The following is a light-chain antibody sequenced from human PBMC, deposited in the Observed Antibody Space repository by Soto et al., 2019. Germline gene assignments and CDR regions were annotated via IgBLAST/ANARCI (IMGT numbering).Light chain of an antibody. CDR1: TIDVGTFGL. CDR3: SSYAGSTTFYV. V-gene: IGLV2-23*01. Sequence: QSVLTHPASVSASPGQSITISCSGTTIDVGTFGLVSWFQQHPGKAPKLMIYEGSKRPAGVSKRFSGSKSGDTASLTISGLQAEDEADYYCSSYAGSTTFYVFGTGTKVTV. J-gene: IGLJ1*01. CDR2: EGS.